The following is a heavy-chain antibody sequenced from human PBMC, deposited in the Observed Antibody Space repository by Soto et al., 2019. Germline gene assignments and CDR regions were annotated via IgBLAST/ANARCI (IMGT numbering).Heavy chain of an antibody. Sequence: QVQLVQSGAEVKKPGASVKVSCKASGYTFTSYDINWVRQATGQGPEWMGWMNPNSGDTHYAQTFQGRVNMTRNTSISTADMELSSLRSEDTAMYYCARWYGGNSGDYWGQGTLVTVSS. CDR2: MNPNSGDT. V-gene: IGHV1-8*01. CDR1: GYTFTSYD. CDR3: ARWYGGNSGDY. D-gene: IGHD2-21*02. J-gene: IGHJ4*02.